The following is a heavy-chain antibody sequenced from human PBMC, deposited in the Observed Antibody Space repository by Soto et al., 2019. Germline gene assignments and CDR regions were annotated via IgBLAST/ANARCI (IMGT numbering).Heavy chain of an antibody. CDR3: ARAPTSISGYDPRPIDY. Sequence: GGSLRLSCAASGFTFSSYWMHWVRQAPGKGLVWVSRINNDGSSTNYADSVKGRFTISRGNAKNTLYLQMNSLRAEDTAVYYCARAPTSISGYDPRPIDYWGQGTLVTVSS. CDR1: GFTFSSYW. CDR2: INNDGSST. D-gene: IGHD5-12*01. V-gene: IGHV3-74*01. J-gene: IGHJ4*02.